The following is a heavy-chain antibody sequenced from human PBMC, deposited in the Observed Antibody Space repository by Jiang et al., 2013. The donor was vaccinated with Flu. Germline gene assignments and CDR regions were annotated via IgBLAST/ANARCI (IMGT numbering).Heavy chain of an antibody. CDR3: ARDSPHPLNFGLGHFDY. CDR1: GYTFSNYG. CDR2: ISGYNGNT. V-gene: IGHV1-18*01. J-gene: IGHJ4*02. D-gene: IGHD1-1*01. Sequence: SGAEVKKPGASVKVSCKTSGYTFSNYGISWVRQAPGQGLEWMGWISGYNGNTNYAQKFQGRVTMTTETSTSSASMELRSLTSDDTAVYYCARDSPHPLNFGLGHFDYWGQGTLVTVSS.